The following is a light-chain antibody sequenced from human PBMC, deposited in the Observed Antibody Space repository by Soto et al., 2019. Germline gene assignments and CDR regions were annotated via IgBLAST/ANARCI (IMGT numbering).Light chain of an antibody. CDR3: AAWDDSLKGQV. V-gene: IGLV1-36*01. CDR1: SSNIGNNA. J-gene: IGLJ3*02. CDR2: YDD. Sequence: QSVLTQPPSVSAAPRQRVTISCSGSSSNIGNNAVNWYQQLPGKAPKLLIYYDDLLPSGVSDRFSGSKSGTSASLAISGLQSEDEADYYCAAWDDSLKGQVFGGGTKLTVL.